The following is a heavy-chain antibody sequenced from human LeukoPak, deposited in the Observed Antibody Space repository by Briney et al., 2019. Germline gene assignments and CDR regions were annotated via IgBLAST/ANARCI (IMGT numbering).Heavy chain of an antibody. Sequence: LAASVKVSCKASGYTFTGYYMHWVRQAPGQGLEWMGWINPNSGSTNYAQKFQGRVTMTRDTSISTAYMELSRLRSDDTAVYYCARDRAQYFGRASGYWGQGTLVTVSS. V-gene: IGHV1-2*02. D-gene: IGHD2/OR15-2a*01. CDR2: INPNSGST. CDR1: GYTFTGYY. J-gene: IGHJ4*02. CDR3: ARDRAQYFGRASGY.